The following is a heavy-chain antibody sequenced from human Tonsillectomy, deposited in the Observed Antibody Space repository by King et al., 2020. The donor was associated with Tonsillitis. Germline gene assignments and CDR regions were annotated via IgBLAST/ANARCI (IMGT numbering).Heavy chain of an antibody. CDR1: GFPFRSYG. J-gene: IGHJ6*02. D-gene: IGHD4-17*01. CDR2: ISDDGNKK. V-gene: IGHV3-30*18. CDR3: AKSIGYGDYGYAMDV. Sequence: QLVESGGGVVQPGRSLRLSCAASGFPFRSYGMHWVRQAPGKGLEWVILISDDGNKKYYADSVMGRFTISRDNAKNTLYLQMNSLTAEDTAVYYCAKSIGYGDYGYAMDVWGQGTTVTVSS.